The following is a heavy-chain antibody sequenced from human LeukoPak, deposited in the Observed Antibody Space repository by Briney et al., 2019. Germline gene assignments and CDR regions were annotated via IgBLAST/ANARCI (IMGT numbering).Heavy chain of an antibody. CDR3: ANQYSSSWYPFDY. V-gene: IGHV3-23*05. Sequence: GGSLRLSCAASEFIFSDYAMGWVRQAPGKGLEWVSTIDKTTYPTFYADSVKGRFTISRDNSKNTLYLQMNSLRAEDTAVYYCANQYSSSWYPFDYWGQGTLVTVSS. D-gene: IGHD6-13*01. CDR1: EFIFSDYA. CDR2: IDKTTYPT. J-gene: IGHJ4*02.